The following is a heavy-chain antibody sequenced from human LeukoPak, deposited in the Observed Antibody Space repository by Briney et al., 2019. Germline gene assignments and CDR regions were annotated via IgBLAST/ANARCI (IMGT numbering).Heavy chain of an antibody. D-gene: IGHD2-2*02. CDR1: GSTFSSYA. CDR3: AKYTNSYYYYGMDV. CDR2: ISGSGGST. Sequence: GGSLRLSCAASGSTFSSYAMSWVRQAPGKGLEWVSAISGSGGSTYYADSVRGRFTISRDNSKNTLYLQMNSLRAEDTAVYYCAKYTNSYYYYGMDVWGQGTTVTVSS. J-gene: IGHJ6*02. V-gene: IGHV3-23*01.